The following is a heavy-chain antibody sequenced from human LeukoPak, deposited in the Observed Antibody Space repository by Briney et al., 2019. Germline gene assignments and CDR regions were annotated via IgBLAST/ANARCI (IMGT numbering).Heavy chain of an antibody. J-gene: IGHJ6*03. CDR1: GFTVSSNY. CDR3: ARDSIVVVPAAMRVFHYMDV. V-gene: IGHV3-53*01. CDR2: IYSGGST. Sequence: PGGSLRLSCAASGFTVSSNYMSWVRQAPGEGLEWVSVIYSGGSTYYADSVKGRFTISRDNSKNTLYLQMNSLRAEDTAVYYCARDSIVVVPAAMRVFHYMDVWGKGTTVIVSS. D-gene: IGHD2-2*01.